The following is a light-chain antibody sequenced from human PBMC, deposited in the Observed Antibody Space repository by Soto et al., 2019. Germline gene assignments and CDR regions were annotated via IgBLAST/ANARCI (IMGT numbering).Light chain of an antibody. V-gene: IGKV1-39*01. CDR1: QSVTYH. CDR2: GAF. J-gene: IGKJ2*01. CDR3: QQRYRPPCYT. Sequence: DIQMTQLPSSLSASVGDRVTITCRASQSVTYHLNWYQHKPGKAPKVLIYGAFISESGVPSRFDAGGCRSEITIAMTVSLPEPFSSCDCQQRYRPPCYTFGQRTQVDIK.